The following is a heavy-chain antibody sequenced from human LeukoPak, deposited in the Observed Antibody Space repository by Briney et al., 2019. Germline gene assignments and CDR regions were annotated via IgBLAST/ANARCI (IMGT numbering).Heavy chain of an antibody. J-gene: IGHJ4*02. CDR3: ARGSHSSSWSDFDY. D-gene: IGHD6-13*01. CDR1: GFTFSSYS. CDR2: ISSSSSYI. Sequence: PGGSLRLPCAASGFTFSSYSMNWVRQAPGKGLEWVSSISSSSSYIYYADSVKGRFTISRDNAKNSLYLQMNSLRAEDTAVYYCARGSHSSSWSDFDYWGQGTLVTVSS. V-gene: IGHV3-21*01.